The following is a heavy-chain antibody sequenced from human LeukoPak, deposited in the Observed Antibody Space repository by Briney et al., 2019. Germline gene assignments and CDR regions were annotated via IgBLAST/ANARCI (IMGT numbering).Heavy chain of an antibody. Sequence: PSVKVSCKASGYTFTSYDINWVRQAPGQGLEWLGWINPNSGATNNAQKFQGRVTMTRDTSITTTYMELSRLTSDDTAVYFCAGIPVFGVVLHQEPVWGKGTTVTVSS. CDR2: INPNSGAT. V-gene: IGHV1-2*02. J-gene: IGHJ6*04. D-gene: IGHD3-3*01. CDR3: AGIPVFGVVLHQEPV. CDR1: GYTFTSYD.